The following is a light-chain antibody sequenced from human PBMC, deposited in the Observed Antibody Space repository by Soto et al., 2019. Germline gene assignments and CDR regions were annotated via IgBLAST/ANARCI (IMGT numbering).Light chain of an antibody. CDR2: GAS. J-gene: IGKJ1*01. CDR3: QQYNNWPPT. V-gene: IGKV3-15*01. Sequence: EIVMTQSPATLSVSPGERATLSCRASQSVSSNLAWYQQKPGQAPRLLIYGASTRATGIPARFSGSESGTEFTLTISSLKSEDFAVYYCQQYNNWPPTFGQGTKVEIK. CDR1: QSVSSN.